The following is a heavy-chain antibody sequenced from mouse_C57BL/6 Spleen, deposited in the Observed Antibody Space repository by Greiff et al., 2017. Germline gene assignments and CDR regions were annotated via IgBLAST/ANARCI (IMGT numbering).Heavy chain of an antibody. J-gene: IGHJ2*01. V-gene: IGHV1-50*01. CDR2: IDPSDSYT. CDR3: ARWVYYFDY. Sequence: QVHLQQPGAELVKPGASVKLSCKASGYTFTSYWMQWVKQRPGQGLEWIGEIDPSDSYTNYNQKFKGKATLTVDTSSSTAYMQLSSLTSEDSAVYYCARWVYYFDYWGQGTTLTVSS. CDR1: GYTFTSYW.